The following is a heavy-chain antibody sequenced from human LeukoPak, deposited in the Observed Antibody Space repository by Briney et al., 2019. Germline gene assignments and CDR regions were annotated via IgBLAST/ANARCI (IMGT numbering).Heavy chain of an antibody. V-gene: IGHV4-31*03. CDR2: IYYSGST. CDR3: ARDWREMATSDAFDI. Sequence: PSQTLSLTCTVSGGSISSGGYYWSWIRQHPGKGLEWIGYIYYSGSTYYNPSLKSRVTISVDTSKNQFSLKLSSVTAADTAVYYCARDWREMATSDAFDIWGQGTMVTVSS. D-gene: IGHD5-24*01. CDR1: GGSISSGGYY. J-gene: IGHJ3*02.